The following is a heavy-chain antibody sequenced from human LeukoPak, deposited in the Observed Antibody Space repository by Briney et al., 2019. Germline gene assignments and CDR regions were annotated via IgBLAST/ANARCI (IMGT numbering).Heavy chain of an antibody. CDR3: ARGGSFGLKANLDS. CDR1: GYTFTGYY. J-gene: IGHJ4*02. D-gene: IGHD3/OR15-3a*01. V-gene: IGHV1-2*04. CDR2: INPNSGGT. Sequence: RASVKVSCKASGYTFTGYYMHWVRQAPGQGLEWMGWINPNSGGTNYAQKFQGWVTMTRDTSISTAYMELSSLSSEDTAVYYCARGGSFGLKANLDSWGQGTLVTVSS.